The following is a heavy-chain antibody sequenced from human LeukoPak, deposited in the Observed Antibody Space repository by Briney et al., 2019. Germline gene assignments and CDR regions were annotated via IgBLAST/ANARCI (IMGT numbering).Heavy chain of an antibody. CDR1: GLSFSDYG. CDR2: IWSDGSNK. D-gene: IGHD6-13*01. V-gene: IGHV3-33*01. CDR3: ASAAGPFDH. J-gene: IGHJ4*02. Sequence: GGSLRLTCVVSGLSFSDYGMHWVRQAPGKGLEWVAVIWSDGSNKYYADSVKGRFTISRDNSKNTLYLQMNTLRADDTAVYFCASAAGPFDHWGQGTLVTVSS.